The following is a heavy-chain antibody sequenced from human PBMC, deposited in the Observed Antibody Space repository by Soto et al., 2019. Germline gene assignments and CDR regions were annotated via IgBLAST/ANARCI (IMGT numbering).Heavy chain of an antibody. D-gene: IGHD3-3*01. V-gene: IGHV3-23*01. J-gene: IGHJ4*02. CDR3: AKVFFGVVMGSSLFDY. CDR1: GFQFSNFA. CDR2: ISGSGGNT. Sequence: EVQLLKSGGGLVQPGGSLRLSCAVSGFQFSNFAMSWLRQSPGKGMEWVSGISGSGGNTIYADSVKGRFTISRDNSKNTLYLQMNGLRAEDTAVYYCAKVFFGVVMGSSLFDYWGQGTPVTVSS.